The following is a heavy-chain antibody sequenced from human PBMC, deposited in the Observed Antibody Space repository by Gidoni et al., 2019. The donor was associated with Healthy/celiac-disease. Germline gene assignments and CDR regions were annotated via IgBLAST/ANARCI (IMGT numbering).Heavy chain of an antibody. J-gene: IGHJ4*02. CDR3: ARDLKPYYDFWSGYYTLSGLDVDY. V-gene: IGHV3-74*01. Sequence: EVQLVESGGGLVQTGGSLRLSCAASGVTSSRYWWHWVRQAQGKGLVWVSRINSDGSSTSYADSVKGRFTSSRDNAKNTLYLQMNSLRAEDTAVYYCARDLKPYYDFWSGYYTLSGLDVDYWGQGTLVTVSS. CDR1: GVTSSRYW. CDR2: INSDGSST. D-gene: IGHD3-3*01.